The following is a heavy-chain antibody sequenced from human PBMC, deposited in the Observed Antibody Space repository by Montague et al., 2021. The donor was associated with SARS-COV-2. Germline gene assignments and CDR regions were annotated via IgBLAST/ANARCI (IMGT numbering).Heavy chain of an antibody. J-gene: IGHJ3*02. D-gene: IGHD1-1*01. V-gene: IGHV3-7*05. CDR2: INQDGSEQ. CDR1: VFTFSNYW. CDR3: ARGVGRYNWNDYDAFDI. Sequence: SFSASVFTFSNYWMSWFRQAPGKGLEWVANINQDGSEQYHVDSVLGRFTISRDNAKNSLYLQMNSLRAEDTALYFCARGVGRYNWNDYDAFDIWGQGTMVTVSS.